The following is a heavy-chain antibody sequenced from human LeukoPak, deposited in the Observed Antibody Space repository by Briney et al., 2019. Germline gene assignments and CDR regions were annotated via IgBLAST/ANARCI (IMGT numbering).Heavy chain of an antibody. Sequence: GGSLRLSCAASGFTFSSYGMSWVRQAPGKGLEWVSFIYSGGNTHYSDSVKGRFTISRDNSKNTLYLQMNSLRAEDTAIYYCARRAGEYSHPYDYWGQGTLVTVSS. V-gene: IGHV3-23*05. D-gene: IGHD2-15*01. CDR1: GFTFSSYG. CDR3: ARRAGEYSHPYDY. J-gene: IGHJ4*02. CDR2: IYSGGNT.